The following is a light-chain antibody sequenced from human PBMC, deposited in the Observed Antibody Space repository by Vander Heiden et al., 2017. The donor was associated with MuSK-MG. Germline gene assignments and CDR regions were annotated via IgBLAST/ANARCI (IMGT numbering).Light chain of an antibody. V-gene: IGLV2-14*01. Sequence: QSALTPPASVSGSPGQSITISCTGTSSDVGNYNYVSWYQQYPGKAPKLMIYEVTKRPSGVSSRFSGSKSGNTASLTISGLQPEDEADYYCSSYTSSSTWVFGGGTKLTVL. CDR1: SSDVGNYNY. CDR3: SSYTSSSTWV. J-gene: IGLJ3*02. CDR2: EVT.